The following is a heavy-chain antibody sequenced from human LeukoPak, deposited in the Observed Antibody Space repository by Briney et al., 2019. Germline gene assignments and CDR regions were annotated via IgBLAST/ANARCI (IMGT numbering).Heavy chain of an antibody. J-gene: IGHJ6*04. D-gene: IGHD3-10*01. Sequence: PGRSLRVSCAASGFTFSSYGMHWVRQAPGKGLEWVAVIWYDGSNKYYADSVKGRFTISRDNSKNTLYLQMNSLRAEDTAVYYCARDRGFGEPISYGMDVWGKGTTVTVSS. CDR1: GFTFSSYG. CDR2: IWYDGSNK. V-gene: IGHV3-33*01. CDR3: ARDRGFGEPISYGMDV.